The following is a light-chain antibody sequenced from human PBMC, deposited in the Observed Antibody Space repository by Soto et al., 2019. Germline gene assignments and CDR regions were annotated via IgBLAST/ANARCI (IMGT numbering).Light chain of an antibody. V-gene: IGLV2-14*01. Sequence: QSALTQPASVSVSPGQWITISCTGTSSDVGGYNYVSWYQQHPGKAPKLMIYDVTYRPSWDSNRFSGSKSGNTASLTISGLQAEDEADYYCSSYTTNSTYVFGTGTKLTVL. CDR2: DVT. CDR1: SSDVGGYNY. J-gene: IGLJ1*01. CDR3: SSYTTNSTYV.